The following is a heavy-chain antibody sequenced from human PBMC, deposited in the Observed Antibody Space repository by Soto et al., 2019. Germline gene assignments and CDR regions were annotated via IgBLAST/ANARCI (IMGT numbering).Heavy chain of an antibody. Sequence: GGSLRLSCAASGFTFSSYAMSWVRQAPGKGLECIALIYSNGRTFYADSVTGRLSISRDNYQNTVSLQMNSLSVDDTATYYCAKWIRGGSYYCDYWGQGALVTVSS. J-gene: IGHJ4*02. CDR2: LIYSNGRT. CDR3: AKWIRGGSYYCDY. V-gene: IGHV3-23*05. CDR1: GFTFSSYA. D-gene: IGHD3-10*01.